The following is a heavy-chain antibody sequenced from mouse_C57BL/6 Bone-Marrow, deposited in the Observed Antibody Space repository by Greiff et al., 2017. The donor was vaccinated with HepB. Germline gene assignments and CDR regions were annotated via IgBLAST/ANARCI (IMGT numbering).Heavy chain of an antibody. D-gene: IGHD2-4*01. CDR1: GFTFSDYG. CDR3: ARRVYYDYANAMDY. Sequence: EVMLVESGGGLVKPGGSLKLSCAASGFTFSDYGMHWVRQAPEKGLEWVAYISSGSSTIYYADTVKGRFTISRDNAKNTLFLQMTSLRSEDTAMYYCARRVYYDYANAMDYWGQGTSVTVSS. CDR2: ISSGSSTI. V-gene: IGHV5-17*01. J-gene: IGHJ4*01.